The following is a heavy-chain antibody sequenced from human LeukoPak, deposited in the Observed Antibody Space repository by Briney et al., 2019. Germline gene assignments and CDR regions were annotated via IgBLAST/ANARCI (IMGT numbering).Heavy chain of an antibody. Sequence: SETLSLTCAVYGGSLSGFHWNWIRQAPGKGLEWIGEINHSGSTNYNPSLKSRVTISVDTSKNQFSLKLSSVTAADTAVYYCARQDLYCSGSTCYSDGYFDYWGQGTLVTVSS. D-gene: IGHD2-15*01. CDR3: ARQDLYCSGSTCYSDGYFDY. CDR2: INHSGST. J-gene: IGHJ4*02. CDR1: GGSLSGFH. V-gene: IGHV4-34*01.